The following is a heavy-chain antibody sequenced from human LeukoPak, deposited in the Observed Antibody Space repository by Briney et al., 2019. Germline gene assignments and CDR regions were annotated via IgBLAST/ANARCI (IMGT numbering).Heavy chain of an antibody. CDR3: ARDHHGLVIVADYYFDY. D-gene: IGHD3-22*01. CDR2: IWYDGSNK. CDR1: GFTFSSYG. V-gene: IGHV3-33*01. Sequence: GGSLRLSCAASGFTFSSYGMHWVRQAPGKGLEWVAVIWYDGSNKYYADSVKGRLTISRDNSKNTLYLQMNSLRAEDTAVYYCARDHHGLVIVADYYFDYWGQGTLVTVSS. J-gene: IGHJ4*02.